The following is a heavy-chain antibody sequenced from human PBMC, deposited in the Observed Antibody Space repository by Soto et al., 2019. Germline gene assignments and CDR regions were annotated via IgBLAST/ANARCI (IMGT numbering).Heavy chain of an antibody. CDR2: IIQIFGAP. D-gene: IGHD3-3*01. Sequence: QVRLVQSGTEVKKPGSSVKVSCQASGDTFSKYAISWLRQAPGHGLEWMGGIIQIFGAPNHAQQFQGRVTITADASTTTVSMELTRLKSEDTAVYYCAGSQEWSYYLNEAVRSTFCFYWGQGTLVTVSS. J-gene: IGHJ4*02. V-gene: IGHV1-69*01. CDR3: AGSQEWSYYLNEAVRSTFCFY. CDR1: GDTFSKYA.